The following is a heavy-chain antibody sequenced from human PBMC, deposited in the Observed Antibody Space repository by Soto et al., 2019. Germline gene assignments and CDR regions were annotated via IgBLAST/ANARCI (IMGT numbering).Heavy chain of an antibody. J-gene: IGHJ4*02. V-gene: IGHV3-7*01. CDR3: ARGGTSMIVVGAFDD. D-gene: IGHD3-22*01. CDR1: GFTFSRYW. CDR2: IKQDGSEK. Sequence: EVQLVESGGGLVQPGGSLRLSCAASGFTFSRYWMLWVRQDPGKGLVWVATIKQDGSEKYYVDSVKGRFTISRDKAKNSLDLQMNSLRAEDTAVYHCARGGTSMIVVGAFDDWGQGTLVTVSS.